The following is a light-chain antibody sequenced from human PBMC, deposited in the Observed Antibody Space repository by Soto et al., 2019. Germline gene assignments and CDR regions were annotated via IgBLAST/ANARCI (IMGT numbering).Light chain of an antibody. Sequence: EIVLTQSPATLSLSPRERATLSCRASQSVSSSLAWYQQKPGQAPRVLIYDASNRAPGIPARFSGSGSGTDFTLTISSLESEDVAVYYCQQRSNWPYTFGQGTKLEIK. J-gene: IGKJ2*01. CDR1: QSVSSS. CDR3: QQRSNWPYT. CDR2: DAS. V-gene: IGKV3-11*01.